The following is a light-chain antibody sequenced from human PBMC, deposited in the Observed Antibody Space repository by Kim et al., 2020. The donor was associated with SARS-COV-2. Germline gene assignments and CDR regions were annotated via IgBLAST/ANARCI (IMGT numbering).Light chain of an antibody. CDR1: RSNIGNNP. CDR3: ATWDSSLSVGV. Sequence: QSVLTQPPSVSAAPGQKVTISCSGSRSNIGNNPVSWYQQFPGTAPKLITYDNDKRPSGIPDRFSSSKSGTSATLDITGLRTGDEADYYCATWDSSLSVGVFGGGTKVTV. CDR2: DND. J-gene: IGLJ3*02. V-gene: IGLV1-51*01.